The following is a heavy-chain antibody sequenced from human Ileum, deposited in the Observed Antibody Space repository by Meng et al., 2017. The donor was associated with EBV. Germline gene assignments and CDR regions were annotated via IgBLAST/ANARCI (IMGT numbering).Heavy chain of an antibody. CDR3: ARDPTGGEDHQRV. CDR2: IYHSGIT. Sequence: QVRLQGSGPGLVKPSGTLSLTGAVSGGSISSSNWGSWVRQPPGKGLEWIGKIYHSGITIYNPSLKSRVTMSVDNSKNQFSLKLNSMTAADTAVYYCARDPTGGEDHQRVWGQGTLVTVSS. CDR1: GGSISSSNW. D-gene: IGHD1-14*01. V-gene: IGHV4-4*02. J-gene: IGHJ4*02.